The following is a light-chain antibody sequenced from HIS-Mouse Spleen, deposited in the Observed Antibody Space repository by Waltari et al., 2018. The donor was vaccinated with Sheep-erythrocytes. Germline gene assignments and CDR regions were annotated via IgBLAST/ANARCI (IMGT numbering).Light chain of an antibody. CDR1: SSDVGGYNY. Sequence: QSALTQPASVSGSPGQSITISCTGTSSDVGGYNYVSWYQQHPGKAPKLMIYDVSNRPSRVSNRFSGPKSGNTASLTISGLQAEDEADYYCSSYTSSSTWVFGGGTKLTVL. V-gene: IGLV2-14*03. CDR2: DVS. CDR3: SSYTSSSTWV. J-gene: IGLJ3*02.